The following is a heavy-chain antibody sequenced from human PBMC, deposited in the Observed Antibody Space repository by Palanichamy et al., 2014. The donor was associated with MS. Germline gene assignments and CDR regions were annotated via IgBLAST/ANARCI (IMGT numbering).Heavy chain of an antibody. J-gene: IGHJ5*02. D-gene: IGHD3-10*01. CDR2: IYNREST. CDR3: ARQHYYGTGSLRGCYDP. V-gene: IGHV4-59*08. CDR1: GGSISTDY. Sequence: QVQLQESGPGLVKPSEALSLTCTVSGGSISTDYWSWIRQPPGKGLEWIGSIYNRESTDYNPSLKSRVTISVDTSKKQISLTLRSVTAADTALYYCARQHYYGTGSLRGCYDPWGQGTLVTVSS.